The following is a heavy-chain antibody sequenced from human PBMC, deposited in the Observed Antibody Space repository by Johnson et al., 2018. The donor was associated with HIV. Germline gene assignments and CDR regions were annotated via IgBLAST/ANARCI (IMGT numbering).Heavy chain of an antibody. CDR3: ARVEAAAGLAFDI. J-gene: IGHJ3*02. D-gene: IGHD6-13*01. Sequence: QVQLVESGGGVVQPGRSLRLSCAASGFTFSRYAMHWVRQAPGKGLEWVAVISYDGSNKYYADSVKGRFTISRDNSKNTLYLQMNSLRAEDTAGYYCARVEAAAGLAFDIWGQGTMVTVSS. CDR1: GFTFSRYA. CDR2: ISYDGSNK. V-gene: IGHV3-30*14.